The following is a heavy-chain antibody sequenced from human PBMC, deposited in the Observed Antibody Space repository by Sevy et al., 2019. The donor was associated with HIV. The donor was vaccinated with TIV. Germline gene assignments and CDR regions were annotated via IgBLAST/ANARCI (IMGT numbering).Heavy chain of an antibody. Sequence: GGSLRLSCAASGFIFSGSAIHWVRQAPGKGLEWIGRIKTKGNDYATACAESVKARFTISSDDSKNTAYLQMNNLRTVDTVVYYGVGVYICCSGGSCYSDYFDSWGQGTLVTVSS. CDR1: GFIFSGSA. CDR2: IKTKGNDYAT. CDR3: VGVYICCSGGSCYSDYFDS. D-gene: IGHD2-15*01. V-gene: IGHV3-73*01. J-gene: IGHJ4*02.